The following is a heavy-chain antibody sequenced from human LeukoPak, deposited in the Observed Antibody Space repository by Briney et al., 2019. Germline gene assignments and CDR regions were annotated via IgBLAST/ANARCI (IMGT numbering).Heavy chain of an antibody. Sequence: PGGSLRLSCAASGFTFSDYWLNWFRQAPGKGLKWVAKIREGGGEKYYVAPVKGRFTISRDNAKNSLFCQIHSLRAEDTAVYYCARTLMGGGALDYWGQGTLVTVSS. V-gene: IGHV3-7*01. CDR2: IREGGGEK. CDR3: ARTLMGGGALDY. CDR1: GFTFSDYW. J-gene: IGHJ4*02. D-gene: IGHD3-10*01.